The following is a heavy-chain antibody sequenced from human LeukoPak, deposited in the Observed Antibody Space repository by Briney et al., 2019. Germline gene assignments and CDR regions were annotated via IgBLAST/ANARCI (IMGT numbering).Heavy chain of an antibody. V-gene: IGHV5-10-1*01. CDR3: ARLTMVRGVIIAYYYGMDV. J-gene: IGHJ6*02. CDR1: GYSFTSYW. CDR2: IDPSDSYT. Sequence: ESLKISCKDSGYSFTSYWISWVRQMPGKGLEWMGRIDPSDSYTNYSPSFQGHVTISADKSISTAYLQWSSLKASDTAMYYCARLTMVRGVIIAYYYGMDVWGQGTTVTVSS. D-gene: IGHD3-10*01.